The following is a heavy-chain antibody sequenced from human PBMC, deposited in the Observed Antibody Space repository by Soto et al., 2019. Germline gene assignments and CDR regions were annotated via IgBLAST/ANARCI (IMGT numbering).Heavy chain of an antibody. CDR1: GFSLSTSGVG. CDR2: IYWDDDK. Sequence: QITLKESGPTLVKPTQTLTLTCTFSGFSLSTSGVGVGWIRQPPGKALEWLALIYWDDDKRYSPSLKSRLTINKDTSKNKVVLTMTNKDPVDTATYYCAHRRTVAARAYYFDYWGQGILVTVSS. V-gene: IGHV2-5*02. CDR3: AHRRTVAARAYYFDY. J-gene: IGHJ4*02. D-gene: IGHD2-15*01.